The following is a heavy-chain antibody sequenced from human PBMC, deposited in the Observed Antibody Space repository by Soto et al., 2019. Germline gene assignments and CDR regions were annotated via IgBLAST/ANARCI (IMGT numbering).Heavy chain of an antibody. CDR1: GFTFSDYY. D-gene: IGHD6-13*01. V-gene: IGHV3-11*01. CDR2: ISSSGGTI. Sequence: GSLRLSCAASGFTFSDYYMSWIRQAPGKGLEWVSYISSSGGTIYYADSVKGRFTISRDNAKNTLYLQMNSLRAEDTAVYYCAKEPRYSSSWYLDYWGQGTLVTVSS. J-gene: IGHJ4*02. CDR3: AKEPRYSSSWYLDY.